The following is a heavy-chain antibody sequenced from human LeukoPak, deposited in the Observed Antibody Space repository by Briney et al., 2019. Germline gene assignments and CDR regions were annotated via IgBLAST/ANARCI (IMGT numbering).Heavy chain of an antibody. CDR3: AKALLIVVVTAGFDY. CDR1: GFTFDDYA. D-gene: IGHD2-21*02. J-gene: IGHJ4*02. CDR2: ISWNSGSI. Sequence: GGSLRHSCAASGFTFDDYAMHWVRQAPGKGLEWVSGISWNSGSIGYADSVKGRFTISRDNAKNSLYLQMNSLRAEDTALYYCAKALLIVVVTAGFDYWGQGTLVTVSS. V-gene: IGHV3-9*01.